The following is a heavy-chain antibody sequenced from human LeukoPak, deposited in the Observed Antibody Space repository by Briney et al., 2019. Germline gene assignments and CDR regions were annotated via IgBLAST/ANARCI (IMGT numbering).Heavy chain of an antibody. D-gene: IGHD3-22*01. CDR2: IYHSGST. J-gene: IGHJ3*02. Sequence: SGTLSLTCAVSGGSISRSNWWSSVRQPPGKGLEWIGEIYHSGSTNYNPSLKSRVTISADKSKNQFSLKLTSVTAADTAVYYCAAPVSDSSGYYLAAFDIWAKGQWSPSLQ. V-gene: IGHV4-4*02. CDR3: AAPVSDSSGYYLAAFDI. CDR1: GGSISRSNW.